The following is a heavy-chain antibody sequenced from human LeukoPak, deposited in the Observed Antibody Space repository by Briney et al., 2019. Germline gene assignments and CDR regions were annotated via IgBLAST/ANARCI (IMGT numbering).Heavy chain of an antibody. CDR1: GGSISSGSYY. J-gene: IGHJ3*02. D-gene: IGHD6-13*01. V-gene: IGHV4-61*02. Sequence: SQTLSLTCTVSGGSISSGSYYWSWIRQPAGKGLEWIGRIYTCGSTNYNPSLKSRVTISVDTSKNQFSLKLSSVTAADTAVYYCAIEKISSSWYLDDAFDIWGQGTMVTVSS. CDR2: IYTCGST. CDR3: AIEKISSSWYLDDAFDI.